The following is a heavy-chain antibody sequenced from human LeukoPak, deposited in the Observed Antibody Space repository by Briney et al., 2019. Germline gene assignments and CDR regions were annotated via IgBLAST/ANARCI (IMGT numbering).Heavy chain of an antibody. Sequence: ASVKVSCKASGYTFTSYYMHWVRQAPGQGLEWMGIINPSGGSTSYAQKFQGRVTMTRDMSTSTVYMELSSLRSDDTAVYYCARSGGSRPTRQTYYYYMDVWGKGTTVTISS. CDR2: INPSGGST. CDR3: ARSGGSRPTRQTYYYYMDV. D-gene: IGHD2-15*01. V-gene: IGHV1-46*01. J-gene: IGHJ6*03. CDR1: GYTFTSYY.